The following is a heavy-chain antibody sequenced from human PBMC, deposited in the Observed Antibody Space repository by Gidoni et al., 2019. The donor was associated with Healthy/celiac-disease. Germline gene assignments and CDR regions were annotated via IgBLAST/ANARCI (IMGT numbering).Heavy chain of an antibody. CDR2: INSEWSST. J-gene: IGHJ3*02. CDR1: GFTFSSYW. Sequence: EVQLVESGGGLVQPGGSLRLSCAASGFTFSSYWMHWVRQAPGKGLVWVSRINSEWSSTSYAYSVKGRFTISRDNAQNTLYLQMNSLRAEDTAVYYCALMLPVDFDIWGQGTMVTVSS. V-gene: IGHV3-74*01. D-gene: IGHD3-16*01. CDR3: ALMLPVDFDI.